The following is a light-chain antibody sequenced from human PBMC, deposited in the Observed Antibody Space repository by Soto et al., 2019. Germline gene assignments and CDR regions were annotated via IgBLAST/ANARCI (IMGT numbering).Light chain of an antibody. CDR1: ISDVGGNKF. CDR2: DVS. CDR3: SSFAGSNYV. Sequence: QSVLTQPASVSGSPGQSITISCTGTISDVGGNKFVSWYQQYPGKAPKLMLCDVSNRPSGVSNRFSGSKSGNTASLTISGLQAEDEADYYCSSFAGSNYVFXTGTKVTVL. V-gene: IGLV2-14*03. J-gene: IGLJ1*01.